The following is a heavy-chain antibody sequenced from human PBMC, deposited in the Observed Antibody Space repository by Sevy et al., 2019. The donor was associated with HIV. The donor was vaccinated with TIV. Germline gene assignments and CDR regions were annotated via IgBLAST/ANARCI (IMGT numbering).Heavy chain of an antibody. CDR3: AHLKRSRIAVAGTGKNWFDP. V-gene: IGHV2-5*02. CDR2: ISWDDDK. J-gene: IGHJ5*02. Sequence: SGPTLVKPTQTLTLTCTFSGFSLSTSGVGVGWIRQPPGKALEWLALISWDDDKRYSPSLKSRLTITKDTSKNQVVLTMSNMDPVDTASYYCAHLKRSRIAVAGTGKNWFDPWGQGTLVTVSS. CDR1: GFSLSTSGVG. D-gene: IGHD6-19*01.